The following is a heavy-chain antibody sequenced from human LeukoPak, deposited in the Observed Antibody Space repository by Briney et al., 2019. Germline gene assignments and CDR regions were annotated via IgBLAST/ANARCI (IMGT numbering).Heavy chain of an antibody. V-gene: IGHV4-30-4*08. J-gene: IGHJ5*02. CDR3: ARLAHRNWIDGVDP. Sequence: SQTLSLTCSVSGGSISSGDYCWIRMRPPPGLGLEWVGYVCYSGSTYSNPSIRRPVTISVDTSKNQFSLKLSSMTASDTAMYDCARLAHRNWIDGVDPWGQGTLVTVSS. CDR1: GGSISSGDYC. D-gene: IGHD1-1*01. CDR2: VCYSGST.